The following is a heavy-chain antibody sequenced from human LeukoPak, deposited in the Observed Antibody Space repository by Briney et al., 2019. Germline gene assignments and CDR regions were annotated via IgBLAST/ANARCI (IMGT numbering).Heavy chain of an antibody. D-gene: IGHD2-2*01. J-gene: IGHJ5*02. CDR2: IYTSGST. V-gene: IGHV4-4*07. CDR3: ARVRYCSSTSCYQGSNWFDP. CDR1: GGSISSYY. Sequence: PSETLSLTCTVSGGSISSYYWSWIRQPAGKGLEWIGRIYTSGSTYYNPSLKSRVTISVDTSKNQFSLKLSSVTAADTAVYYCARVRYCSSTSCYQGSNWFDPWGQGTLVTVSS.